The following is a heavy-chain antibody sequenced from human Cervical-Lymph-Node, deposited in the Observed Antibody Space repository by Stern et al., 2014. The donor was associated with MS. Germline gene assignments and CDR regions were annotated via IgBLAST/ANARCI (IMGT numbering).Heavy chain of an antibody. Sequence: VQLVESGAEVKKPGASVKVSCKASGYTLTSYYMHWVRQAPGQGLEWMGMINPSGDSTTYAQKFQGRITMTRDTSTSTVYVELSSLTSEDTAIYYCASGSLGHWGQGTLVTVSS. CDR2: INPSGDST. V-gene: IGHV1-46*01. CDR3: ASGSLGH. J-gene: IGHJ4*02. CDR1: GYTLTSYY. D-gene: IGHD7-27*01.